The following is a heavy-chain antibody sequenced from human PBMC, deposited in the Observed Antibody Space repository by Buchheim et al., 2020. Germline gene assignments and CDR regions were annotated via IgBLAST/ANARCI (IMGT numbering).Heavy chain of an antibody. V-gene: IGHV3-30*18. J-gene: IGHJ4*02. CDR3: AKDKVNYYYDSTPTLTYYFDY. Sequence: QVQLVESGGGVVQPGRSLRLSCAASGFTFSSYGMHWVRQAPGKGLEWVAVISYDGSNKYYADSVKGRCTISRDNSKNTLYLQMNSLRAEDTAVYYCAKDKVNYYYDSTPTLTYYFDYWGQGTL. CDR2: ISYDGSNK. D-gene: IGHD3-10*01. CDR1: GFTFSSYG.